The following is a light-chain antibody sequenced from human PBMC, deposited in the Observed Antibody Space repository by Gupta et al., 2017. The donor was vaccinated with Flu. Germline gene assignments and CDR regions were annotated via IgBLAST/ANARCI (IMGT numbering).Light chain of an antibody. CDR3: QSYDLA. Sequence: QSVLTQPPSVSGAPGQRVTISCTGSSPNIGAGYDVHWYQQLPGTAPKLLIYGNSNRPSGVPDRFSGSKSGTSASLAITGLQAEDEADYYCQSYDLAFGTGTKVTVL. CDR1: SPNIGAGYD. CDR2: GNS. J-gene: IGLJ1*01. V-gene: IGLV1-40*01.